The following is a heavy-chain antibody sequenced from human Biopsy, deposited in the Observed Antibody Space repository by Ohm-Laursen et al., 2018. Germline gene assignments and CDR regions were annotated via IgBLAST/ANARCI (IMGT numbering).Heavy chain of an antibody. Sequence: GTLSLTCPVSGVSIRGYYWSWVRRPAGRGLEWIGRVYVGGSNNYNPSLRSRVSLSVDTSKNQFSLMLSGVTAADTAVYYCVSIFHTNNERRPFDMWGQGTMVAVS. V-gene: IGHV4-4*07. CDR3: VSIFHTNNERRPFDM. CDR2: VYVGGSN. D-gene: IGHD2-21*01. J-gene: IGHJ3*02. CDR1: GVSIRGYY.